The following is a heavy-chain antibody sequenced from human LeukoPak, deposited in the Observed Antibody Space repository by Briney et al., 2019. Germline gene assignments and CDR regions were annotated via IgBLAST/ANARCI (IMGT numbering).Heavy chain of an antibody. CDR1: GGSISSYY. D-gene: IGHD5-18*01. V-gene: IGHV4-59*01. CDR2: IYYSGST. J-gene: IGHJ4*02. Sequence: PSETLSLTCTVSGGSISSYYWSWIRQPPGKGLEWIGYIYYSGSTDYNPSLKSRVTISVDTSKNQFSLKLSSVTAADTAVYYCAREGYSSWYSFDYWGQGTLVTVSS. CDR3: AREGYSSWYSFDY.